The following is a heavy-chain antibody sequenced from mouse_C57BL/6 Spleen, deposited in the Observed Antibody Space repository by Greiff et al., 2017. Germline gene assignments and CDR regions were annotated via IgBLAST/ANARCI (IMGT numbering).Heavy chain of an antibody. Sequence: SGYTFTDYYMNWVKQSHGKSLEWIGDINPNNGGTSYNQKFKGKATLTVDKSSSTAYMELRSLTSEDSAVYYCARDYSNYGGYFDVWGTGTTVTVSS. V-gene: IGHV1-26*01. CDR2: INPNNGGT. D-gene: IGHD2-5*01. CDR1: GYTFTDYY. CDR3: ARDYSNYGGYFDV. J-gene: IGHJ1*03.